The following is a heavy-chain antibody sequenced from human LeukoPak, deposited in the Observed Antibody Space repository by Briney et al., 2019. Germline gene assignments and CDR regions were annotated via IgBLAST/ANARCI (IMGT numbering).Heavy chain of an antibody. CDR2: INPNSGGT. J-gene: IGHJ4*02. D-gene: IGHD6-19*01. CDR3: ARESSSGWYWGAGY. V-gene: IGHV1-2*02. Sequence: ASVKVSCKASGYTFTSYYMHWVRQAPGQGLEWMGWINPNSGGTNYAQKFQGRVTMTRDTSISTAYMELSRLRSDDTAVYYCARESSSGWYWGAGYWGQGTLVTVSS. CDR1: GYTFTSYY.